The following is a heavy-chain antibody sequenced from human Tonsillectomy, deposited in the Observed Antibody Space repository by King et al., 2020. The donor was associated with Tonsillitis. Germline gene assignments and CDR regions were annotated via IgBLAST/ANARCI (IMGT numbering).Heavy chain of an antibody. J-gene: IGHJ5*02. CDR2: ILYSGCT. V-gene: IGHV4-39*01. Sequence: QMQLQESGPGLVKPSETLSLTCTVSGGSISSTSFYWGWIRQPPGKGLEWIGSILYSGCTYYDPSLKSRVTISVDTSKNQFSLKLSSVTAADTAVYYCARHRLLNWFDRWGKGTLVTVSS. CDR1: GGSISSTSFY. CDR3: ARHRLLNWFDR. D-gene: IGHD2/OR15-2a*01.